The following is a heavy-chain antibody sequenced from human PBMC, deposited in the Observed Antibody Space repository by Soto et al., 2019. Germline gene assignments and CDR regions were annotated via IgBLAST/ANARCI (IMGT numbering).Heavy chain of an antibody. CDR2: IYYSGST. V-gene: IGHV4-31*01. J-gene: IGHJ5*02. CDR3: ARLYSSSGNWFDP. Sequence: QVQLQESGPGLVKPSQTLSLTCTVSGGSISSGGYYWSWIRQHPGKGLEWIGYIYYSGSTYYNPSLKGPVTISVDTSKNQCSLKLSSVTAADTAVYYCARLYSSSGNWFDPWGQGTLVTGSS. D-gene: IGHD6-6*01. CDR1: GGSISSGGYY.